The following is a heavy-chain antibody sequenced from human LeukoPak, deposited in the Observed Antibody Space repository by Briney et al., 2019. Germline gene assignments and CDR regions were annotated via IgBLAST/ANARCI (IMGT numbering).Heavy chain of an antibody. D-gene: IGHD6-19*01. CDR1: GFTFSSYA. CDR2: ISGSGGST. V-gene: IGHV3-23*01. Sequence: GGSLRLSCAASGFTFSSYAMSWVRQAPGKGLEWVSAISGSGGSTYYADSVKGRFTISRDNSKNTLYLQMNSLRAEDTAVYYCTCNIAVAGTGFDYWGQGTLVTVSS. J-gene: IGHJ4*02. CDR3: TCNIAVAGTGFDY.